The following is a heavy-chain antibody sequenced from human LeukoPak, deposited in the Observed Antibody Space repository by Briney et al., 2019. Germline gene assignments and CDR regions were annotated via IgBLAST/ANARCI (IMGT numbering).Heavy chain of an antibody. CDR2: ISAYNGNT. Sequence: ASVKVSCKASGYTFTSYGISWVRQAPGQGLEWMGWISAYNGNTNYAQKLQGRVTMTTDTSTSTAYMELRSLRSDDTAVYYCASSVTSGARDYYYYGMDVWGQGTTVTVSS. D-gene: IGHD4-11*01. V-gene: IGHV1-18*01. CDR1: GYTFTSYG. CDR3: ASSVTSGARDYYYYGMDV. J-gene: IGHJ6*02.